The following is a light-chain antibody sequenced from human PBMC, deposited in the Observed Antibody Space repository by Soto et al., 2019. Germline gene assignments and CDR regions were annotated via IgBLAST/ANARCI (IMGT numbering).Light chain of an antibody. J-gene: IGLJ7*01. V-gene: IGLV2-11*01. CDR3: CSYAGSYTPDV. CDR1: SSDVGGYNY. CDR2: DGS. Sequence: QSALTQPRSVSGSPGQSVTISCTGTSSDVGGYNYVSWYQQHPGKAPKLMIYDGSKRPSGVPDRFSGSKSGNTASLTISGLQAEDEADYYCCSYAGSYTPDVFGTGTQLTVL.